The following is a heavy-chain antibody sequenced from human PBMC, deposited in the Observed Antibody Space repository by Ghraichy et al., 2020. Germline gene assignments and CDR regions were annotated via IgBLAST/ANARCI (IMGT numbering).Heavy chain of an antibody. J-gene: IGHJ4*02. CDR3: AKSSRSSGLDIDY. Sequence: GGSLRLSCAASGFTFDDYAMHWVRQAPGKGLEWVSGISWNSGRKGYAGSVKGRFTISRDNAKNSLYLQMNSLRAEDTAVYYCAKSSRSSGLDIDYWGQGTLGTVCS. D-gene: IGHD1-26*01. V-gene: IGHV3-9*01. CDR2: ISWNSGRK. CDR1: GFTFDDYA.